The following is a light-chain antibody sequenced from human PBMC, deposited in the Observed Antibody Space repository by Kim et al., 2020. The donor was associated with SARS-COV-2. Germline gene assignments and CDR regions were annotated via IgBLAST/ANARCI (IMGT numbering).Light chain of an antibody. Sequence: KTVTTSCPRTSGSFASSYVQWYQQRPGSAPTTIISESDQRPSGVPERFSGSIDSSSRSAFLTISRLRTEDEADYYCQSYDSSTLVFGGGTQLTVL. CDR2: ESD. J-gene: IGLJ2*01. V-gene: IGLV6-57*03. CDR3: QSYDSSTLV. CDR1: SGSFASSY.